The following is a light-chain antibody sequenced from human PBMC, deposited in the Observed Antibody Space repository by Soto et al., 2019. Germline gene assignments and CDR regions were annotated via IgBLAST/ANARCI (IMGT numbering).Light chain of an antibody. V-gene: IGKV3-20*01. J-gene: IGKJ1*01. Sequence: IVLTQSPGTLSLSPGEGVTLSCRASQSVNSSYLAWYQHKPGQAPRILIYGASTRATGIPARFSGSGSGTELNLTISRLQSEDFAVYFCQQYGSSPRTFGQGSKVDIK. CDR3: QQYGSSPRT. CDR2: GAS. CDR1: QSVNSSY.